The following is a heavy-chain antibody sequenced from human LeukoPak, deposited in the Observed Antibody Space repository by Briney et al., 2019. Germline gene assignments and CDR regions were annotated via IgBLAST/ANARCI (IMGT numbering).Heavy chain of an antibody. CDR1: GGSISSSSYY. V-gene: IGHV4-61*01. CDR3: ARVRKDIVVVPAAIDY. CDR2: IYCSGST. Sequence: SETLSLTCTVSGGSISSSSYYWSWIRQPPGKGLEWIGYIYCSGSTNYNPSLKSRVTISVDTSKNQFSLKLSSVTAADTAVYYCARVRKDIVVVPAAIDYWGQGTLVTVSS. D-gene: IGHD2-2*02. J-gene: IGHJ4*02.